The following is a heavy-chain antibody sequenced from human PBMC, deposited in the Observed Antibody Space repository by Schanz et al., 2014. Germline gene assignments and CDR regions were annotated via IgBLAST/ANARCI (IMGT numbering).Heavy chain of an antibody. CDR2: ISGSGGST. CDR3: AKGRFGELSAFDI. D-gene: IGHD3-10*01. J-gene: IGHJ3*02. CDR1: GFTFRSYA. Sequence: EVQLVESVGGLVKPGGFLRLSCASSGFTFRSYAMSWVRQAPGKGLEWVSAISGSGGSTYYADSVKGRFTISRDNSKNTLYLQMNSLRAEDTAVYYCAKGRFGELSAFDIWGQGTMVTVSS. V-gene: IGHV3-23*04.